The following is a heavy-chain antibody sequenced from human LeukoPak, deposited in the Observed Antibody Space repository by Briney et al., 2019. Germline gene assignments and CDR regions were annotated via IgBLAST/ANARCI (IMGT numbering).Heavy chain of an antibody. D-gene: IGHD6-19*01. CDR2: IYTSGST. J-gene: IGHJ4*02. CDR1: GGSISSYY. Sequence: SETLSLTCTVSGGSISSYYWSWIRQPAGKGLEWIGRIYTSGSTYYNPSLKSRVTISVDTSKNQFSLKLSSVTAADTAVYYCASIYSSGWTFDYWGQGTLVTVSS. V-gene: IGHV4-4*07. CDR3: ASIYSSGWTFDY.